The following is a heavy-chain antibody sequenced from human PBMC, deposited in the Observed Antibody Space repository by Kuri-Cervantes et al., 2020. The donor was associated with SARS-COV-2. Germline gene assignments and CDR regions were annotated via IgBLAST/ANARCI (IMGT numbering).Heavy chain of an antibody. CDR3: ARRRDFWSGSPFDY. CDR2: IYPGDSDT. Sequence: ASVKVSCKGSGYSFTSYWIGWVRQMPGKGLEWMGIIYPGDSDTRYSPSFQGQVTISADKSISTAYLQWSSLKASDTAMYYCARRRDFWSGSPFDYWGQGTLVTVSS. V-gene: IGHV5-51*01. J-gene: IGHJ4*02. D-gene: IGHD3-3*01. CDR1: GYSFTSYW.